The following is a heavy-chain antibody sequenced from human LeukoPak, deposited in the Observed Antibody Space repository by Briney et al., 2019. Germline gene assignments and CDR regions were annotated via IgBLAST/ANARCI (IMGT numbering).Heavy chain of an antibody. CDR2: IYYSGST. J-gene: IGHJ6*03. CDR3: ARHNPKNWNYRYYYYMDV. CDR1: GGSISSSSYY. V-gene: IGHV4-39*01. Sequence: SETLSLTCTVSGGSISSSSYYWGWIRQSPGKGLEWIGSIYYSGSTYYNPSLKSRVTISVDTSKNQFSLKLSSVTAADTAVYYCARHNPKNWNYRYYYYMDVWGKGTTVTVSS. D-gene: IGHD1-7*01.